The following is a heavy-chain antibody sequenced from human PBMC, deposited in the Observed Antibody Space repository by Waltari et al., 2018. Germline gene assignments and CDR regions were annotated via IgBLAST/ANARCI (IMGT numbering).Heavy chain of an antibody. CDR1: GGSISSYY. D-gene: IGHD6-6*01. CDR3: ARYRIAAHPGHEDDAFDI. Sequence: QVQLQESAPGLVKPSATLSLTCTVSGGSISSYYRSRTRQPPGKGMEWIGYIYYSGSTNYNPARKSRVTISVDTSKNQCSLKLSSVTAADTAVYYWARYRIAAHPGHEDDAFDIWGQGTMVTVSS. V-gene: IGHV4-59*01. J-gene: IGHJ3*02. CDR2: IYYSGST.